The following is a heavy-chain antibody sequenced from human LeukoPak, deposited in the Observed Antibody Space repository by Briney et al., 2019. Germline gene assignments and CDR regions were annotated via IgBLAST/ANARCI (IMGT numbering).Heavy chain of an antibody. CDR2: IYHSGST. CDR3: ARDNYGDYNFDY. Sequence: SETLSLTCAVSGGSISSSNWWSWVRQPPGKGLEWIGEIYHSGSTNYNPSLKSRVTISVDTSKNQFSLKLSSVTAADTAVYYCARDNYGDYNFDYWGQGTLVTVSS. J-gene: IGHJ4*02. CDR1: GGSISSSNW. V-gene: IGHV4-4*02. D-gene: IGHD4-17*01.